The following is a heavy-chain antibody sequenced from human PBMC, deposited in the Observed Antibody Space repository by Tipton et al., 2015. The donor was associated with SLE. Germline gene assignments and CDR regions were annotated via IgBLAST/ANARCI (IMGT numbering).Heavy chain of an antibody. CDR3: ARDTRGYYYYYMDV. CDR1: GFTFNTYA. Sequence: SLRLSCEASGFTFNTYAMSWVRQAPGKGLEWVSSISSSSSYIYYADSVKGRFTISRDNAKNSLYLQMNSLRAEDTAVYYCARDTRGYYYYYMDVWGKGTTVTVSS. V-gene: IGHV3-21*01. J-gene: IGHJ6*03. CDR2: ISSSSSYI.